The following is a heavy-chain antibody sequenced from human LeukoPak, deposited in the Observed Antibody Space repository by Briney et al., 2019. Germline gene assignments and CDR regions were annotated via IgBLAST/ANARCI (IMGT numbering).Heavy chain of an antibody. CDR1: GFTFSGYW. Sequence: GGSLRLSCAASGFTFSGYWMHWVRQAPGKGLVWLSRIKNEGRITSYADSVKGPFTISRDTAKNTLYLQMNSLRVEETALYYCTKSDWFDPWGQGTLVTVSS. D-gene: IGHD3-3*01. V-gene: IGHV3-74*01. J-gene: IGHJ5*02. CDR2: IKNEGRIT. CDR3: TKSDWFDP.